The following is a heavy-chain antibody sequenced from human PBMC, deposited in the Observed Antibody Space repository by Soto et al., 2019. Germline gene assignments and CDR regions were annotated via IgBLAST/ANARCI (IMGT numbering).Heavy chain of an antibody. CDR2: ISAYNGDT. J-gene: IGHJ3*02. Sequence: QVQLVQSGAEVKKPGASVKVSCKASGFSFTDDGLTWVRQAPGQGLEWMGWISAYNGDTNYAQNFQGRVIMATDTSTSTGYMELRSLRSDDTAVYYCARVRERWLQPEAFDIWGQGTMVTVSS. CDR1: GFSFTDDG. V-gene: IGHV1-18*04. CDR3: ARVRERWLQPEAFDI. D-gene: IGHD5-12*01.